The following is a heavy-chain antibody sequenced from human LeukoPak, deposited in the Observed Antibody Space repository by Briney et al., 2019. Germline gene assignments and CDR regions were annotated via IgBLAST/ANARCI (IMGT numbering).Heavy chain of an antibody. CDR1: GFTFSDHY. CDR2: ISNRDRTI. J-gene: IGHJ6*03. CDR3: ARVIATRPHYHYYMDV. V-gene: IGHV3-11*04. Sequence: GGSLRLSCAAHGFTFSDHYMSSIRQAPGRGLEWVSYISNRDRTIYYADSVKGRFTISRGNAENSLYLQMNSLRAEDTAVYYCARVIATRPHYHYYMDVWGKGTTVTVSS. D-gene: IGHD6-6*01.